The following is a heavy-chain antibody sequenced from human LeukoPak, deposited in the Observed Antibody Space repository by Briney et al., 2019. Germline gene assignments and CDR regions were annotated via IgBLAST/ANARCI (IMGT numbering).Heavy chain of an antibody. CDR1: GFTFSSYT. CDR3: AREGFPAAYDY. D-gene: IGHD2-15*01. J-gene: IGHJ4*02. CDR2: ISSTSSYI. V-gene: IGHV3-21*01. Sequence: GGSLRLSCAASGFTFSSYTMNWLRQAPGKGLEWVSSISSTSSYIYYADSVKGRFTISRDNAKNLLYLQMNSLRAEDTAVYYCAREGFPAAYDYWGQGTLVTVSS.